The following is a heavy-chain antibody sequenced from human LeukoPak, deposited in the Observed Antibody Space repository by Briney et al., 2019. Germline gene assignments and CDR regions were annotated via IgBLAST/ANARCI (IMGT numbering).Heavy chain of an antibody. D-gene: IGHD6-13*01. J-gene: IGHJ4*02. V-gene: IGHV4-30-2*01. CDR3: ARGGYSSSWYYFDY. CDR2: IYHSGST. Sequence: SQTLSLTCAVSGGSISSGGYSWSWIRQPPGKGLEWIGYIYHSGSTYYNPSLKSRVTISVDRSKNQFSLKLSSVTAADTAVYYYARGGYSSSWYYFDYWGQGTLVTVSS. CDR1: GGSISSGGYS.